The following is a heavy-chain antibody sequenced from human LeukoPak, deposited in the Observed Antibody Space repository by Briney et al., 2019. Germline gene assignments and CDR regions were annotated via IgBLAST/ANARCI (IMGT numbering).Heavy chain of an antibody. V-gene: IGHV3-13*01. J-gene: IGHJ4*02. Sequence: GGSLRLSCAASGFTLSSYDMHWVRQTTGKGLEWVSGIGTTGDTFYPGSVKGRFTISRENAKNSLYLQMNSLRAEDTAVYYCARAPSHSSGYYLPYWGQGTLLTVSS. D-gene: IGHD3-22*01. CDR3: ARAPSHSSGYYLPY. CDR2: IGTTGDT. CDR1: GFTLSSYD.